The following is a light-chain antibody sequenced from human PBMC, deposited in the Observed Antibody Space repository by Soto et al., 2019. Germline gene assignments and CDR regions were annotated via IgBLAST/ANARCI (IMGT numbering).Light chain of an antibody. V-gene: IGLV2-11*01. CDR3: SLYTSENAYV. CDR2: AVS. CDR1: NSDVGGYNF. J-gene: IGLJ1*01. Sequence: QSVLTQPRSVSGSPGQSVTISCTGTNSDVGGYNFVSWYQQLPGKAPKLMISAVSQRPSGVPDRFSGSKSGNTASLTISGLQADDEADYYCSLYTSENAYVFGTGTKVTVL.